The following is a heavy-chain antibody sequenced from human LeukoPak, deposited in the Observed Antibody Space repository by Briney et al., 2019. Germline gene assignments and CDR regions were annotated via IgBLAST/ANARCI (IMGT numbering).Heavy chain of an antibody. CDR2: IYYNGST. CDR3: ARDYGDFDAFDI. V-gene: IGHV4-59*01. CDR1: GGSINSYY. D-gene: IGHD4-17*01. J-gene: IGHJ3*02. Sequence: SETLSLTCTVSGGSINSYYWSWIRQPPGKGLEWIGYIYYNGSTNYSPSLKSRVTISVDTSKNQFSLKLSSVTAADTAVYYCARDYGDFDAFDIWGQGTMVTVSS.